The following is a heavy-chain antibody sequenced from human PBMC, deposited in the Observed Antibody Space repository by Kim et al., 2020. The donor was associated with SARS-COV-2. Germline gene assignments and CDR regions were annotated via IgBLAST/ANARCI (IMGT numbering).Heavy chain of an antibody. CDR2: ISGSGGST. J-gene: IGHJ4*02. CDR1: GFTFSSYA. CDR3: SKEGWEPRVIDY. D-gene: IGHD1-26*01. Sequence: GGSLRLSCAASGFTFSSYAMSWVRQAPGKGLEWVSAISGSGGSTYYPDSVKGRFTISRDNSKNTLYLQMNSLRAEDTAVYYFSKEGWEPRVIDYWGQGTLVTVSS. V-gene: IGHV3-23*01.